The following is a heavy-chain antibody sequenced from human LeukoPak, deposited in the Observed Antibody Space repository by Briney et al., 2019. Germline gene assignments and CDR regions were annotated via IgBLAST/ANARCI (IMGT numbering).Heavy chain of an antibody. Sequence: TEGSLRLSCAASGFPFSSYWMSWVRQAPGKGLEWVANIKQDGSEKFYVDSVKGRFTISRDNAKNSLYLQMNSLRAEDTAVYYCARERPYLWGQGTLVTVSS. CDR1: GFPFSSYW. J-gene: IGHJ5*02. V-gene: IGHV3-7*04. CDR2: IKQDGSEK. D-gene: IGHD1-1*01. CDR3: ARERPYL.